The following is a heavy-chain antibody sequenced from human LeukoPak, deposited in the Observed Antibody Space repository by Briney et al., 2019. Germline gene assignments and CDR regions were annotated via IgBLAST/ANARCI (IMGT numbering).Heavy chain of an antibody. Sequence: SETLSLTCTVSGGSLSSYYWSWIRQPPGEGLEWIGYIYYSGTTNYNRSLKSRVTISVDTSKNQFSLKLSSVTAADTAVYYCARRYYYGSGSYFPWGQGTLVTVSS. CDR3: ARRYYYGSGSYFP. J-gene: IGHJ5*02. D-gene: IGHD3-10*01. CDR1: GGSLSSYY. CDR2: IYYSGTT. V-gene: IGHV4-59*12.